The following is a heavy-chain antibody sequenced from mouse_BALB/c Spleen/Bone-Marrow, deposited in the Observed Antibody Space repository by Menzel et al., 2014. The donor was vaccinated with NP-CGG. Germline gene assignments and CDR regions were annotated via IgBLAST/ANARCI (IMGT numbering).Heavy chain of an antibody. V-gene: IGHV5-17*02. D-gene: IGHD1-2*01. J-gene: IGHJ4*01. CDR1: GFTFSSFG. CDR3: ARLTFPTATYYYAMDY. CDR2: ISSGSSTI. Sequence: EVHLVESGGGLVQLGGSRKLSCAASGFTFSSFGMHWVRQAPEKGLEWVAYISSGSSTIYYADTVKGRFTISRDNPKNTLFLQMTSLRSEDTAMYYCARLTFPTATYYYAMDYWGQGTSVTVSS.